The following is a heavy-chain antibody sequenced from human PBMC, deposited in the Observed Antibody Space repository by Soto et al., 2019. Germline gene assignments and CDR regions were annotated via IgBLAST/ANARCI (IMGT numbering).Heavy chain of an antibody. V-gene: IGHV1-69*13. CDR1: GGTFSSYA. D-gene: IGHD2-2*01. CDR2: IITIFGTA. J-gene: IGHJ5*02. CDR3: ARTPHCSSSSCSPGVYWVDP. Sequence: SVKVSCKASGGTFSSYAISWVRQAPGQGLEWMGGIITIFGTANYAQKIQGRVSITADESTSTAYMELSSLRSEDTAVNYCARTPHCSSSSCSPGVYWVDPWGQGTLVTVPS.